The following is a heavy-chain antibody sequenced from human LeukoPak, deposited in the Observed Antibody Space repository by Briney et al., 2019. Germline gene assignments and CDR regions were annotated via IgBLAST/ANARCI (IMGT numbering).Heavy chain of an antibody. J-gene: IGHJ5*02. Sequence: GGSLRLSCAASGFTFSSYGMHWVRQAPGKGLEWVAVIWYDGSNKYCADSVKGRFTISRDNSKNTLYLQMNSLRAEDTAVYYCAAYYDSSGYKAWGQGTLVTVSS. CDR1: GFTFSSYG. D-gene: IGHD3-22*01. CDR2: IWYDGSNK. CDR3: AAYYDSSGYKA. V-gene: IGHV3-33*01.